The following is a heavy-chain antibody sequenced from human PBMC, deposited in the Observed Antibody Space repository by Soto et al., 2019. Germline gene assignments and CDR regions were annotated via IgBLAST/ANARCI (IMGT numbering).Heavy chain of an antibody. J-gene: IGHJ4*01. CDR3: VRTEGFSAFDPLQF. Sequence: SETLSLTCTVSGGSFSDYYWTWIRQSPGKGLGWMGEINRRGSVNSNPSLESRVTMSEATSKTQLPLNLTAVTAAGTPVYYCVRTEGFSAFDPLQFWGQGTLVTVSS. CDR1: GGSFSDYY. CDR2: INRRGSV. V-gene: IGHV4-34*01. D-gene: IGHD6-19*01.